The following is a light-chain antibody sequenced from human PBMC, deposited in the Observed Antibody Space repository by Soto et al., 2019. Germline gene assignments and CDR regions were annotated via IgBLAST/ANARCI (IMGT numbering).Light chain of an antibody. CDR1: QGISSY. V-gene: IGKV1-9*01. Sequence: DIQLTQSPSFLSASVGDRVTITCRASQGISSYLAWYQQKPGKAPKLLIYAASTLQSGVPSRFSGSGSGTEFNLTISSLQPEDFATYYCQQPNSYPPWTFGQGTKVEIK. CDR2: AAS. CDR3: QQPNSYPPWT. J-gene: IGKJ1*01.